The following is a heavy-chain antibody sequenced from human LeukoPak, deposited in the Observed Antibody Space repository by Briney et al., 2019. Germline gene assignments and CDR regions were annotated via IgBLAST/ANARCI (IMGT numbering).Heavy chain of an antibody. CDR2: IIPIFGTA. J-gene: IGHJ4*02. D-gene: IGHD5-18*01. CDR3: ARGFPGYSYGYNFDY. V-gene: IGHV1-69*13. Sequence: GASVKVSCKASGGTFISYAISWVRQAPGQGLEWMGGIIPIFGTANYAQKFQGRVTITADESTSTAYMELSSLRSEDTAVYYCARGFPGYSYGYNFDYWGQGTLVTVSS. CDR1: GGTFISYA.